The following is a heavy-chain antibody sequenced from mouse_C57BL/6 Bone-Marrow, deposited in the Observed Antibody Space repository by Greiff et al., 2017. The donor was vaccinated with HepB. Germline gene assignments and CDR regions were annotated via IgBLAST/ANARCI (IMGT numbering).Heavy chain of an antibody. V-gene: IGHV14-4*01. CDR1: GFNIKDDY. Sequence: EVQLQQSGAELVRPGASVKLSCTASGFNIKDDYMHWVKQRPEQGLEWIGWIDPENGDTEYASKFQGKATITADTSSNTAYLQLSSLTSEDTAVYYCTSGYYFGSSRYWYFDVWGTGTTVTVSS. J-gene: IGHJ1*03. CDR2: IDPENGDT. CDR3: TSGYYFGSSRYWYFDV. D-gene: IGHD1-1*01.